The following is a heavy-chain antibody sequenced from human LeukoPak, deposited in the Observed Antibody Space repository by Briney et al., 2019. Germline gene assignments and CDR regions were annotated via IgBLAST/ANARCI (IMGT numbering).Heavy chain of an antibody. Sequence: ALVKVSCKASGYTFTGYYMHWVRQAPGQGLEWMGWINPNSGGTNYAQKFQGRVTMTRDTSISTAYMELSRLRSDDTAVYYCARVQSYDSSGYYYPPDYWGQGTLVTVSS. CDR1: GYTFTGYY. V-gene: IGHV1-2*02. CDR3: ARVQSYDSSGYYYPPDY. J-gene: IGHJ4*02. CDR2: INPNSGGT. D-gene: IGHD3-22*01.